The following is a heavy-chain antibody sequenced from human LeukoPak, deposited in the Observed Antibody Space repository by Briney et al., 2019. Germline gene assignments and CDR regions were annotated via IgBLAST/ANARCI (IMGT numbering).Heavy chain of an antibody. D-gene: IGHD1-1*01. CDR2: IYYSGST. CDR1: GGSISSHY. Sequence: SETLSLTCTVSGGSISSHYWSWIRQPPGKGLEWIGYIYYSGSTNYNPSLKSRVTISVDTSKNQFSLKLSSVTAADTAVYYCARGTGTARSAEFDPWGQGTLVTVSS. V-gene: IGHV4-59*11. J-gene: IGHJ5*02. CDR3: ARGTGTARSAEFDP.